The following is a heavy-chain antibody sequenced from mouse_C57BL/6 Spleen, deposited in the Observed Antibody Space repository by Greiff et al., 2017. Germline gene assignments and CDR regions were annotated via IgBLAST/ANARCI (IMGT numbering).Heavy chain of an antibody. J-gene: IGHJ4*01. Sequence: EVMLVESGGGLVKPGGSLKLSCAASGFTFSDYGMHWVRQAPEKGLEWVAYISSGSSTIYYADTVKGRFTITRDNAKNTLFLQMTSLRSEDTAMYYCARRMGSPYAMDYWGQGTSVTVSS. CDR1: GFTFSDYG. CDR3: ARRMGSPYAMDY. D-gene: IGHD1-1*01. V-gene: IGHV5-17*01. CDR2: ISSGSSTI.